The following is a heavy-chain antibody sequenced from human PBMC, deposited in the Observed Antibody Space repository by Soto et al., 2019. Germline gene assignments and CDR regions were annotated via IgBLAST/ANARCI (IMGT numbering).Heavy chain of an antibody. CDR2: ISSTTNYI. J-gene: IGHJ4*02. CDR3: GRESKALTSNFDD. Sequence: EVQLVESGGGLVKPGGSLRLSCAASGFTFTRYSMNWVRQATGKGLEWVSSISSTTNYIYYGASMKGRFTISRDNAKKSLYLAMNRPRAEDTALHYCGRESKALTSNFDDWGQGTLVTVSA. V-gene: IGHV3-21*01. CDR1: GFTFTRYS.